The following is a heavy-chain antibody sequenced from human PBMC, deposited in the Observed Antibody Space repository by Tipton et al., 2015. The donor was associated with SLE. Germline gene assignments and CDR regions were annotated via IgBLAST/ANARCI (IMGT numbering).Heavy chain of an antibody. V-gene: IGHV4-31*03. CDR3: AREGCSSTSCYGYYYMDV. D-gene: IGHD2-2*01. CDR1: GGSISSGGYY. J-gene: IGHJ6*03. CDR2: IYYSGST. Sequence: PGLVKPSETLSLTCTVSGGSISSGGYYWSWIRQHPGKGLEWIGYIYYSGSTYYNPSLKSRVTISVDTSKNQFSLKLSSVTAADTAVYYCAREGCSSTSCYGYYYMDVWGKGTTVTVS.